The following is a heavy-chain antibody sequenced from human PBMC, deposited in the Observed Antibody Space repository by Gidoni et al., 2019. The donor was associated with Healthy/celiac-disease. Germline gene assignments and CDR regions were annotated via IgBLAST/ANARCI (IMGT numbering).Heavy chain of an antibody. CDR2: IRSKAYGGTT. Sequence: EVQLVESGGGLVKPGRSLRLSCTASGFTFGDYAMSWFRQAPGKGLEWVGFIRSKAYGGTTEYAASVKGRFTISRDDSKSIAYLQMNSLKTEDTAVYYCTRVTGITMIVEAFDYWGQGTLVTVSS. D-gene: IGHD3-22*01. J-gene: IGHJ4*02. V-gene: IGHV3-49*05. CDR3: TRVTGITMIVEAFDY. CDR1: GFTFGDYA.